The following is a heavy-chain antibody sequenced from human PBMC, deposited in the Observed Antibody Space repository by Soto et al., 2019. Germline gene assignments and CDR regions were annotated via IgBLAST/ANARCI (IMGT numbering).Heavy chain of an antibody. CDR3: ARDDTTGLLEF. J-gene: IGHJ4*02. Sequence: QVQLQESGPGLVRPAETLSLICSVSTDSMRTYSWTWIRQSPGKGLEWIGYVYHTGRTECNPSLESRVTISIDMSKKQFSLQLTSVTAADTAVYFCARDDTTGLLEFWGQGTLVTVSS. CDR2: VYHTGRT. V-gene: IGHV4-59*01. CDR1: TDSMRTYS.